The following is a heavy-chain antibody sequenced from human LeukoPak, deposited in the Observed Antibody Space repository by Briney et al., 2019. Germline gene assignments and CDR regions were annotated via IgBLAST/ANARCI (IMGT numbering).Heavy chain of an antibody. V-gene: IGHV3-48*01. J-gene: IGHJ4*02. CDR3: AKERVATTNAEFDY. D-gene: IGHD5-12*01. CDR2: ISSSSSTT. CDR1: GFTFSSYS. Sequence: GGSLRLSCAASGFTFSSYSMNWVRQAPGKGLEWVSYISSSSSTTYYADSVKGRFTISRDNSKNTLYLQMNSLRAEDTAVYYCAKERVATTNAEFDYWGQGTLVTVSS.